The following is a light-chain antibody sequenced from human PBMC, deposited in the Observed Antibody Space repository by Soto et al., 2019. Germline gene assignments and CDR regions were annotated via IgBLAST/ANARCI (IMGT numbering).Light chain of an antibody. CDR3: QQYNNWLWT. Sequence: EIVLTQSPATLSVSPGERATLSCRASQSVSSNLSWYQQKHGQAPRLIIYGASTRATGIQARFIGSGSGTEFTLTISRLQSEYVAVYYCQQYNNWLWTFGQGTKVEIK. J-gene: IGKJ1*01. CDR2: GAS. CDR1: QSVSSN. V-gene: IGKV3-15*01.